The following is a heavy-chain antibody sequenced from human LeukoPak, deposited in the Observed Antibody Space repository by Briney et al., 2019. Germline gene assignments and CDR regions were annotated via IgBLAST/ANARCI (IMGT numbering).Heavy chain of an antibody. CDR1: GFTFSSYS. CDR2: ISSSSSYI. CDR3: AKGVTTYFEDF. D-gene: IGHD4-17*01. J-gene: IGHJ4*02. Sequence: GGSLRLSCAASGFTFSSYSMNWVRQAPGKGLEWVSSISSSSSYIYYADSVKGRFTISRDNAKNSLYLQMNSLRAEDTAVYYCAKGVTTYFEDFWGQGTLVTVSS. V-gene: IGHV3-21*04.